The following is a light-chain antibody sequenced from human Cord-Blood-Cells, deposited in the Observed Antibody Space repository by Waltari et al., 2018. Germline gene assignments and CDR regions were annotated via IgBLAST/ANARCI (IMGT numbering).Light chain of an antibody. CDR2: GNS. CDR1: SSNIGAGYD. CDR3: QSYDSSLSGSV. J-gene: IGLJ2*01. V-gene: IGLV1-40*01. Sequence: QSVLTQPPSVSGATGQRVTISCTGSSSNIGAGYDVHWYQQLPGTAPKLLIYGNSNLPSGVPDRFSGSKSGTSASLAITGLQAEDEADYYCQSYDSSLSGSVFGGGTKLTVL.